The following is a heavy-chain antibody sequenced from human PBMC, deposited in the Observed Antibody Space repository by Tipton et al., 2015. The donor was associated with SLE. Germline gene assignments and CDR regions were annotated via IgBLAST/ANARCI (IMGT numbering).Heavy chain of an antibody. Sequence: TLSLTCRVSGDSINSKTYYWGWIRQPPGKGLEWIGSVYYSGSTYYNPSLKSRVTISVDTSKNQFSLKLSSVTAADTAVYYCARRVRGGWYDYWGQGTLVTVSS. CDR2: VYYSGST. J-gene: IGHJ4*02. CDR1: GDSINSKTYY. V-gene: IGHV4-39*07. D-gene: IGHD6-19*01. CDR3: ARRVRGGWYDY.